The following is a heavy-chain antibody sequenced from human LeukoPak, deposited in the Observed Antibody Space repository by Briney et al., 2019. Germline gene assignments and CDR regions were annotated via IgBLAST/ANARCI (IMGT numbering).Heavy chain of an antibody. Sequence: GGSLRLSCAASGFTFSKAWMSWVRQAPGKGLEGVGRIKSKADGGTPDYAAPVKGRFTISRDDSKNTVYLQMNSPITEDTAVYYCTTAKDGYYDSFDYWGQGILVTVSS. CDR2: IKSKADGGTP. D-gene: IGHD3-22*01. V-gene: IGHV3-15*01. CDR1: GFTFSKAW. CDR3: TTAKDGYYDSFDY. J-gene: IGHJ4*02.